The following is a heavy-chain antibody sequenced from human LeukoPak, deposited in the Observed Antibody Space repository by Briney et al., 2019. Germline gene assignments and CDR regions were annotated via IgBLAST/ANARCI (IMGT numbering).Heavy chain of an antibody. CDR2: ISSSGSTI. CDR1: GFTFSTYS. V-gene: IGHV3-48*04. J-gene: IGHJ3*02. D-gene: IGHD5-12*01. Sequence: PGGSLRLSCAASGFTFSTYSMNWVRQAPGKGLEWVSYISSSGSTIYYADSVKGRFTISRDNPKNSLYLQMNSLRAEDTAVYYCARDGNSGYDPDAFDIWGQGAMVTVSS. CDR3: ARDGNSGYDPDAFDI.